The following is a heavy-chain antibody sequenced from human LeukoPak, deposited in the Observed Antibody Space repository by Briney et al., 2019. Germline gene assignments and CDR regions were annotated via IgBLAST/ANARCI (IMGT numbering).Heavy chain of an antibody. CDR1: GFTFSDYY. CDR3: ARELIDVWGSYRYDFDY. J-gene: IGHJ4*02. Sequence: GGSLRLSCAASGFTFSDYYMSWIRQAPGKGLEWVSYISSSGSTIYYADSVKGRFTISRDNAKNSLYLQMNSLRAEDTAVYYCARELIDVWGSYRYDFDYWGQGTLVTVSS. V-gene: IGHV3-11*04. D-gene: IGHD3-16*02. CDR2: ISSSGSTI.